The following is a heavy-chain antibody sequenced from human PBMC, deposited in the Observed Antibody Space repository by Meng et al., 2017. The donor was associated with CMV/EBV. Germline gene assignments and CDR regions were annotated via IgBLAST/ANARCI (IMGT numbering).Heavy chain of an antibody. D-gene: IGHD3-3*02. CDR2: IIHGFGTT. Sequence: SVKVSCKASGGTFSSYVISWVRQAPGQGVEWMGGIIHGFGTTNYAQKFQDRVTFTTDESTTTAYMQLSSLRSEDTALYYCVISRSSFDPWGQGTLVTVSS. CDR1: GGTFSSYV. CDR3: VISRSSFDP. J-gene: IGHJ5*02. V-gene: IGHV1-69*05.